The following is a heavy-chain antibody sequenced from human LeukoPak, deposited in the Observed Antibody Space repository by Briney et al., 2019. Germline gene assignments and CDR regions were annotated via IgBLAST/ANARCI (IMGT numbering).Heavy chain of an antibody. V-gene: IGHV4-30-2*01. J-gene: IGHJ5*02. CDR3: ARELWFANAPGSWLDP. Sequence: SETLSLTCVVSGDSISSGAYSWSWIRQPPGKGLEWIGYIFHAGSTFYNPSLKSRLTISVDNSKNQFSLRLSSVTAADTAVYYCARELWFANAPGSWLDPWGQGTLVTVSS. CDR1: GDSISSGAYS. D-gene: IGHD3-10*01. CDR2: IFHAGST.